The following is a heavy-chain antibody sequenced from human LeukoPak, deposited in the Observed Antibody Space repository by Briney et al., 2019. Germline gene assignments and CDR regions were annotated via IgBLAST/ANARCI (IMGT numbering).Heavy chain of an antibody. CDR2: MNPNSGNT. CDR3: ARSYSSGWWNFDY. V-gene: IGHV1-8*01. J-gene: IGHJ4*02. Sequence: ASVKVSCKASGYTFTSYDINWVRQATGQGLEWMGWMNPNSGNTGYAQKFQGRVTMTRDTSKNQFSLKLSSVTAADTAVYYCARSYSSGWWNFDYWGQGTLVTVSS. CDR1: GYTFTSYD. D-gene: IGHD6-19*01.